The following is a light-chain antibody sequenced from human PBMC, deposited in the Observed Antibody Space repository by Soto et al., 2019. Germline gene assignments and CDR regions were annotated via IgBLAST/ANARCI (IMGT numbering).Light chain of an antibody. V-gene: IGLV2-8*01. CDR3: SSYAGSNNPYV. J-gene: IGLJ1*01. CDR2: EVT. Sequence: QSALTQPPSASGSPGQSVTISCTGTSGDIGGYDYVSWYQQHPGKAPKLMIYEVTKRPLGVPDRFSGSKSGNTASLTVSGLQAEDEDDYYCSSYAGSNNPYVFGTGTKVTVL. CDR1: SGDIGGYDY.